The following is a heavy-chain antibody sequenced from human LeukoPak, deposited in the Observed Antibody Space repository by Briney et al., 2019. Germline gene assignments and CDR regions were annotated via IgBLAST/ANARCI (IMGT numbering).Heavy chain of an antibody. CDR3: ARIYCSPSTRRNYYGMDV. CDR1: GFTLRDYE. Sequence: GGSLRLSCAASGFTLRDYEMNWVRQAPGKGLEWVSYFSSTGSHIYYADSVKGRFTISRDNAKNSLHLQMDSLRAEDTAVYYCARIYCSPSTRRNYYGMDVWGQGTTVTVSS. CDR2: FSSTGSHI. J-gene: IGHJ6*02. D-gene: IGHD2-15*01. V-gene: IGHV3-48*03.